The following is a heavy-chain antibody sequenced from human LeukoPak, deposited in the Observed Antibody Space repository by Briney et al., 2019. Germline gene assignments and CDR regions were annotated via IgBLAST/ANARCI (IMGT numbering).Heavy chain of an antibody. Sequence: GASVKVSCKASGYTFTSYAMHWVPQAPGQRLEWMGWINAGNGNTKYSQKFQGRVTITRDTSASTAYMELSSLRSEDTAVYYCARAYSSSWPIDYWGQGTLVTVSS. V-gene: IGHV1-3*01. J-gene: IGHJ4*02. CDR1: GYTFTSYA. CDR3: ARAYSSSWPIDY. D-gene: IGHD6-13*01. CDR2: INAGNGNT.